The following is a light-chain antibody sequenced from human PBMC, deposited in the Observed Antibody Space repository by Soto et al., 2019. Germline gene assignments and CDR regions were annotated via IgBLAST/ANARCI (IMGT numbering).Light chain of an antibody. Sequence: DIHLTQAPSFLSSSSGDRVSITFRASQAISRYLSWYQQKPGRAPKLLIYAASTLQSGVPSRFSGSGSGTEFTLTITSLQPEDFATYYCQQLNSFPITFGQGTRLEIK. CDR3: QQLNSFPIT. CDR2: AAS. J-gene: IGKJ5*01. CDR1: QAISRY. V-gene: IGKV1-9*01.